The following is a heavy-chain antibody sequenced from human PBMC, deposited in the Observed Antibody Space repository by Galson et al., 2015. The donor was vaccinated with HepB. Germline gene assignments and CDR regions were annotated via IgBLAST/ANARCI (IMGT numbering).Heavy chain of an antibody. CDR2: FHYSGNT. CDR1: GGSISSNHYS. V-gene: IGHV4-39*01. J-gene: IGHJ4*02. Sequence: LTCTVSGGSISSNHYSWGWIRQPPGKGLEWIGTFHYSGNTYYNPSLQSRVTISVDTSKDQFSLKLSSVTASDTSVYYCARLTIAAYFDYWGQGTLVTVSS. D-gene: IGHD3-10*01. CDR3: ARLTIAAYFDY.